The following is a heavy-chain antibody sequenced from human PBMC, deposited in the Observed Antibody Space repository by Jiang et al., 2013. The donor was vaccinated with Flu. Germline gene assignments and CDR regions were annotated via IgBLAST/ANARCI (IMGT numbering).Heavy chain of an antibody. D-gene: IGHD5-18*01. CDR3: ATREGYSYGPLVYYGMDV. J-gene: IGHJ6*04. Sequence: GRFTISRDNSKDTLYLQMNSLRAEDTAVYYCATREGYSYGPLVYYGMDVWGKGTTVTVSS. V-gene: IGHV3-66*04.